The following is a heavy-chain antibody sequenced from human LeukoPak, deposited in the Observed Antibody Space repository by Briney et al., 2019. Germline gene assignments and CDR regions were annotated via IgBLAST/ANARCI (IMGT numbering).Heavy chain of an antibody. CDR3: ARFRGVPAAIFAIWDAFDI. CDR1: GGSFSGYY. J-gene: IGHJ3*02. CDR2: INHSGST. Sequence: SETLSLTCAVYGGSFSGYYWSWIRQPPGKGLEWIGEINHSGSTNYNPSLKSRVTISVDTSKNQFSLKLSSVTAGDTAVYYCARFRGVPAAIFAIWDAFDIWGQGTMVTVSS. D-gene: IGHD2-2*02. V-gene: IGHV4-34*01.